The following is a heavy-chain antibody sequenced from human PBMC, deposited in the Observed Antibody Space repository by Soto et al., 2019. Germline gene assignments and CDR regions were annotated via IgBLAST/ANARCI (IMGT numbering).Heavy chain of an antibody. V-gene: IGHV1-2*04. Sequence: ASVKVSCKASGYSFTDYHIHWVRQAPGQGLEWLGRINPKSGGTSTAQKFQGWVTMTRDRSISTVYMELTRLRPDDTAVYFCARGHSTDCSNGVCSFFYNHEMDVWGQGTTVTVSS. CDR3: ARGHSTDCSNGVCSFFYNHEMDV. J-gene: IGHJ6*02. D-gene: IGHD2-8*01. CDR2: INPKSGGT. CDR1: GYSFTDYH.